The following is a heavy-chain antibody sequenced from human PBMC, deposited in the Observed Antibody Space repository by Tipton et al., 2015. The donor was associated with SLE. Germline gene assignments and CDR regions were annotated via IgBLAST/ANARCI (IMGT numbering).Heavy chain of an antibody. CDR2: IHPSGST. CDR3: ARGQDNSKIQH. Sequence: TLSLICTVYGGSLSGYYWSWIRQVPGKGLDWIGEIHPSGSTDYNPSLKSRVTMSVDTSENQFSLKLSSMTAADTAVYYCARGQDNSKIQHWGQGTPVTVSS. J-gene: IGHJ1*01. D-gene: IGHD6-13*01. CDR1: GGSLSGYY. V-gene: IGHV4-34*01.